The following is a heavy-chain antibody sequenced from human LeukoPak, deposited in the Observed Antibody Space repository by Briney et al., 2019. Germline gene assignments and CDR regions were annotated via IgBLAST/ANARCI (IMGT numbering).Heavy chain of an antibody. Sequence: PSETLSLTCTVSGGSISSSSYYWGWIRQPPGKGLEWIGSIYYSGSTYYNPSLKSRVTISVDTSKNQFSLKLSSVTAADTAVYYCVAADPTSDFWGQGTLVTVSS. CDR2: IYYSGST. V-gene: IGHV4-39*07. D-gene: IGHD2-15*01. CDR1: GGSISSSSYY. J-gene: IGHJ4*02. CDR3: VAADPTSDF.